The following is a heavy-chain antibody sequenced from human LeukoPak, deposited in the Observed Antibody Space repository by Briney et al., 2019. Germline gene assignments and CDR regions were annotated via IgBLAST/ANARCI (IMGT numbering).Heavy chain of an antibody. CDR3: SLARSEYHYGMDV. J-gene: IGHJ6*02. Sequence: SQTLSLTCAISGDSVSGISVAWNWIRQSPSRGLEWLGRTYYRSKWYYEYAVSVKSRINISPDTSKNQFSLQLTSVTPEDTAVYYCSLARSEYHYGMDVWGQGTTVTVSS. V-gene: IGHV6-1*01. CDR1: GDSVSGISVA. CDR2: TYYRSKWYY.